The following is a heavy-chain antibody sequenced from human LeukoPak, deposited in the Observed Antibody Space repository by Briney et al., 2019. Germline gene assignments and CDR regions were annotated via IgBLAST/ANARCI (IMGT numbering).Heavy chain of an antibody. Sequence: GGSLRPSCAASGFIFSSYAFNWVRQAPGKGLEWVSFISAKSDNSYYADSVEGRFTVSRDNAKNSLFLQLNSLRAEDTAVYYCARVEMWVLRGSDHWGQGVPVTVSS. J-gene: IGHJ4*02. CDR3: ARVEMWVLRGSDH. CDR2: ISAKSDNS. D-gene: IGHD3-10*02. V-gene: IGHV3-21*01. CDR1: GFIFSSYA.